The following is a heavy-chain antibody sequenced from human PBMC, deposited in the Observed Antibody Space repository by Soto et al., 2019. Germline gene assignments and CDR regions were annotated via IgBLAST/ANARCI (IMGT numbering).Heavy chain of an antibody. Sequence: PGGSLRLSCAASGLTVSSNYMSWVRQAPGKGLEWVSVIYSGTTTHYADSVKGRFTISRDSCKNTLYLQMNSLRAEDTAVYYCARGYWVEGYGAGTYFDYWGQGT. CDR2: IYSGTTT. D-gene: IGHD3-16*01. J-gene: IGHJ4*02. CDR3: ARGYWVEGYGAGTYFDY. CDR1: GLTVSSNY. V-gene: IGHV3-66*01.